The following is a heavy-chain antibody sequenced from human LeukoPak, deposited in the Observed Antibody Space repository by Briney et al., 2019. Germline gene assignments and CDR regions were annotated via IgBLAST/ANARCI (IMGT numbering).Heavy chain of an antibody. CDR1: GFTFSSYS. D-gene: IGHD2-2*01. CDR2: ISSSSSSYI. CDR3: ARSKGCSSTSCMSGWFDP. Sequence: GGSLRLSCAASGFTFSSYSMNRVRQAPGKGLEWVSSISSSSSSYIYYADSVKGRFTISRDNAKNSLYLQMNSLRAEDTAVYYCARSKGCSSTSCMSGWFDPWGQGTLVTVSS. J-gene: IGHJ5*02. V-gene: IGHV3-21*01.